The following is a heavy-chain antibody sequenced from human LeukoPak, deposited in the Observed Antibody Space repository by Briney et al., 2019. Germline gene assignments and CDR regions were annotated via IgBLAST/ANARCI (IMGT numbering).Heavy chain of an antibody. D-gene: IGHD2-21*01. CDR1: GFTFDDYA. CDR2: ISGGGDST. V-gene: IGHV3-23*01. CDR3: AKGMGAYCDGECSSRILDY. Sequence: GGSLRLSCAASGFTFDDYAMHWVRQAPGKGLEWVSIISGGGDSTLYADSVKGRFTISRDNSKSTLFLQMNSLRDEETAIYYCAKGMGAYCDGECSSRILDYWGQGTTVTVSS. J-gene: IGHJ4*02.